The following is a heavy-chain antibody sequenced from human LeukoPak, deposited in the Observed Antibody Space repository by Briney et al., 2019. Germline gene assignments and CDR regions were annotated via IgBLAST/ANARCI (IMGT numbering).Heavy chain of an antibody. CDR3: ARGRYCSADICSGGDAFDI. J-gene: IGHJ3*02. Sequence: SETLSLTCTVSGGSINNYYWSWIRQPAGKGLEWIGRIYTRGSTNYNPSLKSRGTMSVDTSKNQFSLKLTSVTAADTAVYYCARGRYCSADICSGGDAFDIWGQGAMVSVSS. CDR2: IYTRGST. CDR1: GGSINNYY. V-gene: IGHV4-4*07. D-gene: IGHD2-15*01.